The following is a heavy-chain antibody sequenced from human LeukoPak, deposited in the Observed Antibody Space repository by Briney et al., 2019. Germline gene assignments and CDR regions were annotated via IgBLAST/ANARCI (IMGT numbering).Heavy chain of an antibody. V-gene: IGHV4-59*08. D-gene: IGHD5-12*01. CDR1: GFTFSSYS. CDR3: ARQKGVSGYSGYDLFDY. Sequence: LSCAASGFTFSSYSMNWVRQAPGKGLEWIGYIYYSGSTNYNPSLKSRVTISVDTSKNQFSLKLSSVTAADTAVYYCARQKGVSGYSGYDLFDYWGQGTLVTVSS. J-gene: IGHJ4*02. CDR2: IYYSGST.